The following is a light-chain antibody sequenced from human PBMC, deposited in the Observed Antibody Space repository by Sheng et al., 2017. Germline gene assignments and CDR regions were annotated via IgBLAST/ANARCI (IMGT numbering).Light chain of an antibody. CDR1: QSISNY. Sequence: DIQMTQSPSSLSASVGDRVTITCRASQSISNYLNWYQQKPGKAPKFLIYAASSLQSGVPSRFTGSGSGTEFTLTISSLQPEDFATYFCQQSYTTPVSFGGGTRVEIK. J-gene: IGKJ4*01. CDR3: QQSYTTPVS. V-gene: IGKV1-39*01. CDR2: AAS.